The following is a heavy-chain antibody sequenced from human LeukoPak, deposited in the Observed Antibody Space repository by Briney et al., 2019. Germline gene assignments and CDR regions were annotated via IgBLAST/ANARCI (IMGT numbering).Heavy chain of an antibody. J-gene: IGHJ6*02. V-gene: IGHV4-59*01. CDR1: GGSISSYY. CDR3: ARDRELGCCSGGSCYSNYYYGMDV. Sequence: SETLSLTCTVSGGSISSYYWSWIRQPPGKGLEWIGYIYYSGSTNYNPSLKSRVTISVDTSKNQFSLKLSSVTAADTAVYYCARDRELGCCSGGSCYSNYYYGMDVWGQGTTVTVSS. D-gene: IGHD2-15*01. CDR2: IYYSGST.